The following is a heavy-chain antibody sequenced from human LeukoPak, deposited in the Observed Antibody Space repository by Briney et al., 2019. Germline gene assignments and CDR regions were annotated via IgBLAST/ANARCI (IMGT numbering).Heavy chain of an antibody. CDR2: IIPILGIA. CDR3: ARDLGGNSSHYYYYMDV. J-gene: IGHJ6*03. D-gene: IGHD4-23*01. V-gene: IGHV1-69*04. CDR1: GGTFSSYT. Sequence: SVKVSCKASGGTFSSYTISWVRQAPGQGLEWMGRIIPILGIASYAQKFQGRVTITADKSTSTAYMELSSLRSEDTAVYYCARDLGGNSSHYYYYMDVWGKGTTVTVSS.